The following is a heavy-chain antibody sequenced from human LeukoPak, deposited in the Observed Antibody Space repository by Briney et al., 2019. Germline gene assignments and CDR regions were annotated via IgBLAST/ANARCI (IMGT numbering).Heavy chain of an antibody. D-gene: IGHD4-17*01. CDR1: GYTFSNYY. J-gene: IGHJ5*02. CDR3: ARDSTVTTFRGCVDP. CDR2: INPSGGST. Sequence: ASVKVSCKASGYTFSNYYVHWVRQAPGQGREWMGVINPSGGSTNYAQKFQGRVTMTRDTSTSTVYMEMSSLRSEDTAVYYCARDSTVTTFRGCVDPWGQGTLVTVPS. V-gene: IGHV1-46*01.